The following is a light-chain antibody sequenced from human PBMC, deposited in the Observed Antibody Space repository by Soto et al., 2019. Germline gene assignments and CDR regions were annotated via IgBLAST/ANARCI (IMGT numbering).Light chain of an antibody. V-gene: IGLV2-14*01. CDR1: RSDIGSYNY. Sequence: QSVLTQPASVSGSPGQSITISCSGTRSDIGSYNYVAWYQQFPGKTPKILIYGVSNRPSGVCSRFSGSKSGNTASLNISGIQAEEEADYYCISYTGSSTSYVFGSGTKVTVL. J-gene: IGLJ1*01. CDR2: GVS. CDR3: ISYTGSSTSYV.